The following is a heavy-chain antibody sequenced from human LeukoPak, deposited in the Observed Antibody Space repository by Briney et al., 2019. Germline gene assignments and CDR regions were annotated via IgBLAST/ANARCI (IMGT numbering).Heavy chain of an antibody. CDR2: ISGSGGST. CDR1: GFTFSSYA. D-gene: IGHD6-19*01. CDR3: AKDDGYSSGPNPERDAFDI. V-gene: IGHV3-23*01. J-gene: IGHJ3*02. Sequence: GGSLRLSCAASGFTFSSYAMSWVRQAPGKGLEWVSAISGSGGSTYYADSVKGRFTISRDNSKNTLYLQMNSLRAEDTAVYYCAKDDGYSSGPNPERDAFDIWGQGTMVTVSS.